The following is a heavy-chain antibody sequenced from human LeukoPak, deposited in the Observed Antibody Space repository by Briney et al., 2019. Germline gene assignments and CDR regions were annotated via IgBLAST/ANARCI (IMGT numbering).Heavy chain of an antibody. D-gene: IGHD3-9*01. CDR2: IIPIFGTA. CDR1: GGTFSSYA. Sequence: ASAKVSCKASGGTFSSYAISWVRQAPGQGLEWMGGIIPIFGTANYAQKFQGRVTITADESTSTAYMELSSLRSEDTAVYYCARGPYYDILTGFLPHWGQGTLVTVSS. CDR3: ARGPYYDILTGFLPH. V-gene: IGHV1-69*01. J-gene: IGHJ4*02.